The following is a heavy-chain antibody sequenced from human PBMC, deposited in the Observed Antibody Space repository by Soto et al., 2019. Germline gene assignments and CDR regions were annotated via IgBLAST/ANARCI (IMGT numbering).Heavy chain of an antibody. Sequence: QVQLVQSGAEVKKPGASVKVSCKASGYTFTNFGISWVRQAPGQGLEWMGWISAYNGNTNYAQKFQGIVTMTTDTSTSTAYMLVSLLRFDATSRYYCARCGTPIDYWGQGTLVTVSS. V-gene: IGHV1-18*01. CDR1: GYTFTNFG. CDR3: ARCGTPIDY. CDR2: ISAYNGNT. J-gene: IGHJ4*02. D-gene: IGHD1-1*01.